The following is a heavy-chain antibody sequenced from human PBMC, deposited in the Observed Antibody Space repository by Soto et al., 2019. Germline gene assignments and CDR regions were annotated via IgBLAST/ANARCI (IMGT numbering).Heavy chain of an antibody. Sequence: QVQLQESGPGLLRPSETLSLTCAVSRGSVSSDLFYWSWIRQPPGKGLEWIGYIYNSRSTNYKTSLKSRVTMSLDTPNNQFFLKLTSVTAADTAVYYCAREKRAGNWFDSWGQGTLVTVSS. CDR2: IYNSRST. D-gene: IGHD3-10*01. J-gene: IGHJ5*01. CDR3: AREKRAGNWFDS. CDR1: RGSVSSDLFY. V-gene: IGHV4-61*01.